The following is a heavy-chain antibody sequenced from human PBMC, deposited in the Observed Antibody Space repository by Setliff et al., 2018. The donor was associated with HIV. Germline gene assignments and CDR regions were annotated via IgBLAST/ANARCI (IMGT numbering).Heavy chain of an antibody. CDR1: GFSLSSRYS. V-gene: IGHV4-38-2*02. CDR2: ISHTGSS. CDR3: ARDVLDLVISVYGF. D-gene: IGHD3-22*01. Sequence: TLSLTCDVSGFSLSSRYSWGWIRQSPGKGLEWIGNISHTGSSYNNPSLNDRATISLDTSKHQFSLNLNAVTAADTAVYYCARDVLDLVISVYGFWGQGIPVTVSS. J-gene: IGHJ4*02.